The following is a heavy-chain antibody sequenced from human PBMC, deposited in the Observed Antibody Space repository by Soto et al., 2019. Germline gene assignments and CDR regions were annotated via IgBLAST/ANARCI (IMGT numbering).Heavy chain of an antibody. Sequence: QVQLQESGPGLVKPSGTLSLTCAVSGGSISSSNWWSWVRQPPGKGLEWIGEIYHSGSTNYNPSLQSRVTISVDKSKNQFSLKLSSVTAADTAVYYCARGASGLWFGELPLGGMDVWGQGTTVTVSS. CDR2: IYHSGST. D-gene: IGHD3-10*01. V-gene: IGHV4-4*02. CDR1: GGSISSSNW. CDR3: ARGASGLWFGELPLGGMDV. J-gene: IGHJ6*02.